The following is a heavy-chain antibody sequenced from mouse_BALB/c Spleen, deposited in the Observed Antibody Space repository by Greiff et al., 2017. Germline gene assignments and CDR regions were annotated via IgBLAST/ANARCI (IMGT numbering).Heavy chain of an antibody. CDR1: GYTFTSYW. V-gene: IGHV1-7*01. D-gene: IGHD1-2*01. Sequence: VQLQQSGAELAKPGASVKMSCKASGYTFTSYWMHWVKQRPGQGLEWIGYINPSTGYTEYNQKFKDKATLTADKSSSTAYMQLSSLTSEDSAVYYCARDFTTAIAMDYWGQGTSVTVSS. J-gene: IGHJ4*01. CDR3: ARDFTTAIAMDY. CDR2: INPSTGYT.